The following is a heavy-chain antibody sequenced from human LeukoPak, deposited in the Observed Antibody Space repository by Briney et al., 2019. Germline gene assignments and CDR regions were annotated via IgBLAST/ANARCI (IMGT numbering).Heavy chain of an antibody. V-gene: IGHV1-18*01. Sequence: ASVKVSCKASGYTFTSYGISWVRQAPGQGPEWMGWISAYNGNTNYAQKLQDRVTMTTDTSTSTAYMELRSLRSDDTAVYYCARDPGVGWSFVYWGQGTLVTVSS. J-gene: IGHJ4*02. D-gene: IGHD6-19*01. CDR3: ARDPGVGWSFVY. CDR1: GYTFTSYG. CDR2: ISAYNGNT.